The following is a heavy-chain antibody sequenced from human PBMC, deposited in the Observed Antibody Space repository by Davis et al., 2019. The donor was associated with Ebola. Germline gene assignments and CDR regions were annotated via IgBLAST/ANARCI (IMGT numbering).Heavy chain of an antibody. CDR2: MNPNSGNT. J-gene: IGHJ4*02. V-gene: IGHV1-8*01. CDR1: GYTFTSYD. D-gene: IGHD3-22*01. Sequence: ASVKVSCKASGYTFTSYDINWVRQATGQGLEWMGWMNPNSGNTGYAQKFQGRVTITADESTSTAYMELSSLRSEDTAVYYCARFLWYYDSSGYFDYWGQGTLVTVSS. CDR3: ARFLWYYDSSGYFDY.